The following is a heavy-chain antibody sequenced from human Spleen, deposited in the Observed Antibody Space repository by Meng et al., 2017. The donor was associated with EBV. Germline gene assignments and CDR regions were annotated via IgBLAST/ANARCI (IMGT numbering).Heavy chain of an antibody. D-gene: IGHD2-2*03. Sequence: QVQLQESGPGLVKPSGTLSRTCAVSGGAVSSSNWWSWVRQPPGKGLAWIGEINHSGSTNYNPSLKSRVTISVDTSKNQFSLKLSFVTAADTAVYYCARGRLDIVVVPAAAGNWFDPWGQGTLVTVSS. V-gene: IGHV4-4*02. CDR3: ARGRLDIVVVPAAAGNWFDP. J-gene: IGHJ5*02. CDR2: INHSGST. CDR1: GGAVSSSNW.